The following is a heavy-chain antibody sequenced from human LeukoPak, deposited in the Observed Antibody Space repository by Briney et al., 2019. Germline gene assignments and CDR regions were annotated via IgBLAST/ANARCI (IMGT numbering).Heavy chain of an antibody. J-gene: IGHJ4*02. CDR1: GFIFSDYH. CDR3: AKSRGYSGYDYNYFDY. CDR2: VSGSGGST. Sequence: GGSLRLSCATSGFIFSDYHMSWIRQAPGKGLEWVSAVSGSGGSTYYADSVKGRFTISRDESKDTLYLQMITLRAEDTAVYYCAKSRGYSGYDYNYFDYWGQGTLVTVSS. V-gene: IGHV3-23*01. D-gene: IGHD5-12*01.